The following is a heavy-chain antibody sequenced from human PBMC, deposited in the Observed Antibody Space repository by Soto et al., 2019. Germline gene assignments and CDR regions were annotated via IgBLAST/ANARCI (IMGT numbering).Heavy chain of an antibody. CDR3: AYSSSSSSFDY. CDR2: ISAYNGNT. V-gene: IGHV1-18*01. Sequence: QVQLVQSGAEVKKPGASVKVSCKASGYTFTSYGISWVRQAPGQGLEWMGWISAYNGNTNYAQKLQGRVTMTTDTSTSTASMELRSLRSADTAVYYCAYSSSSSSFDYWGQGTLVTVSS. J-gene: IGHJ4*02. D-gene: IGHD6-6*01. CDR1: GYTFTSYG.